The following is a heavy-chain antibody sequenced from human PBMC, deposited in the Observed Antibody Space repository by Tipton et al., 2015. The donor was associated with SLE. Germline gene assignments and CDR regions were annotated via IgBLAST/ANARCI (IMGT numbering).Heavy chain of an antibody. Sequence: SLRLSCAASGFTFSSYAMHWVGQAPGKGLEYVSAISSNGGSTYYANSVKGRFTISRDNSKNTLYLQMGSLRAEDMAVYYCARDGSGGSDYWGQGTLVTVSS. V-gene: IGHV3-64*01. J-gene: IGHJ4*02. CDR3: ARDGSGGSDY. CDR1: GFTFSSYA. D-gene: IGHD6-19*01. CDR2: ISSNGGST.